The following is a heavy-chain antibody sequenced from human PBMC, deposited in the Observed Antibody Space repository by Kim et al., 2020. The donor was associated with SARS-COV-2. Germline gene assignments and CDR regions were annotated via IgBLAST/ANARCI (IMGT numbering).Heavy chain of an antibody. V-gene: IGHV3-30*18. D-gene: IGHD6-19*01. CDR2: ISYDGSNK. CDR3: AKDIEQERQQWLVSPFDY. Sequence: GGSLRLSCAASGFTFSSYGMHWVRQAPGKGLEWVAVISYDGSNKYYADSVKGRFTISRDNSKNTLYLQMNSLRAEDTAVYYCAKDIEQERQQWLVSPFDYWGQGTLVTVSS. CDR1: GFTFSSYG. J-gene: IGHJ4*02.